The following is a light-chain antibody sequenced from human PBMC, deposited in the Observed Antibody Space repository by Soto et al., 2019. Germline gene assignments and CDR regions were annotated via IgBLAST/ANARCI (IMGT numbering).Light chain of an antibody. V-gene: IGLV2-14*01. CDR2: DVS. CDR3: SSYTSSTTRV. Sequence: QSALTQPASVSGSPGQSITISCTGTSSDVGDYNYVSWNQQHPGKAPKLMIYDVSNRPSGVSNRFSGSKSGSTASLTISGLQAEDEADYYCSSYTSSTTRVFGTGTKLTVL. J-gene: IGLJ1*01. CDR1: SSDVGDYNY.